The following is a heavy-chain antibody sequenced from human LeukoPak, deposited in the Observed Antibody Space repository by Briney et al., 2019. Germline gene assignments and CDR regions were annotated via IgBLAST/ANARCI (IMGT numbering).Heavy chain of an antibody. V-gene: IGHV3-21*01. D-gene: IGHD3-10*01. CDR2: ISSSSNYI. Sequence: GGSLRLSCAASGFTFSSHSMTWVRQAPGKGLEWVSSISSSSNYIYYADSVKGRFTISRDNAKNSLYLQANSLRAEDTAVYYCAKEDYFNSGSYPGHWGQGTLVTVSS. J-gene: IGHJ4*02. CDR3: AKEDYFNSGSYPGH. CDR1: GFTFSSHS.